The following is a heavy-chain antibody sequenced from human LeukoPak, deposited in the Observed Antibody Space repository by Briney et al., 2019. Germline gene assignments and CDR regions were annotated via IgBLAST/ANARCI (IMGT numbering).Heavy chain of an antibody. V-gene: IGHV1-69*06. D-gene: IGHD3-10*01. J-gene: IGHJ6*04. CDR1: GGTFSSYA. CDR3: ASPAVVVRGVNNYGMDV. Sequence: GCSVKVSCEASGGTFSSYAMIWVRQAPGQGLEWMGGIIPIFGTANYAQKFQGRCTITADKSTSTPCMELSSLRSEDTAVYYCASPAVVVRGVNNYGMDVWGKGTTVTVSS. CDR2: IIPIFGTA.